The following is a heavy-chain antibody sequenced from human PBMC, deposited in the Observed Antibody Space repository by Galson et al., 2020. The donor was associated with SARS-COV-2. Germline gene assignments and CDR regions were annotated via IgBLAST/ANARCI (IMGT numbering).Heavy chain of an antibody. Sequence: GESLKISCAASGFTFSQYVMYWVRQAPGKGLEYLARISDDGGNKYYADSVKGRFTIARDNSKNMLYFQMNSLGPEDTAVYYCARRVGAWENPNWIDPWGQGTLVTVSS. CDR2: ISDDGGNK. D-gene: IGHD3-3*01. J-gene: IGHJ5*02. CDR1: GFTFSQYV. V-gene: IGHV3-30*14. CDR3: ARRVGAWENPNWIDP.